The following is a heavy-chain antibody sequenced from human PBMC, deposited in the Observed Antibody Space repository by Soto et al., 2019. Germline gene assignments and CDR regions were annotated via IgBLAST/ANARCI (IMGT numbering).Heavy chain of an antibody. CDR2: TYYRSEWYN. CDR3: ARDYYYGTDV. Sequence: SQTLSLTCAISGDSVSSDSAAWNWIRQSPSRGLEWLGRTYYRSEWYNDYAVSMKSRIVITPDTSKNQFSLQLNSVTPEDTAVYFCARDYYYGTDVWGQGTTVTVSS. V-gene: IGHV6-1*01. CDR1: GDSVSSDSAA. J-gene: IGHJ6*02.